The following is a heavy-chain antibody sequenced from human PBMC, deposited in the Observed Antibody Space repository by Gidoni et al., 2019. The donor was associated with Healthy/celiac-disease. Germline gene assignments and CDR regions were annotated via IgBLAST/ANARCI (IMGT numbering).Heavy chain of an antibody. D-gene: IGHD3-22*01. J-gene: IGHJ4*02. V-gene: IGHV3-33*01. CDR2: IWYDGSNK. CDR1: GFTLSSYG. Sequence: QVQLVVSGGGVVQPGRSLRLSCAASGFTLSSYGMHWVRQAPGKGREWVAVIWYDGSNKYYADSVKGRFTISRDNSKNTLYLQMNSLRAEDTAVYYCARDSLYYYDSSGYREFDYWGQGTLVTVSS. CDR3: ARDSLYYYDSSGYREFDY.